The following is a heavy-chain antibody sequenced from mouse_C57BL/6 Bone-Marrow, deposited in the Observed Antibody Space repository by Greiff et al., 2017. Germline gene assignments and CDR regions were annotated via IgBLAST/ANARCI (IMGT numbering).Heavy chain of an antibody. CDR2: IDPEDGDT. Sequence: VQLQQSGAELVRPGASVKLSCTASGFNIKDYYMHWVKQRPEQGLEWIGRIDPEDGDTEYAPKFQGKATMTADTSSNTAYLQLSSLTSEDTAVYYCTTSVYYGSSSYYFDYWGQGTTLTVSS. CDR1: GFNIKDYY. J-gene: IGHJ2*01. D-gene: IGHD1-1*01. CDR3: TTSVYYGSSSYYFDY. V-gene: IGHV14-1*01.